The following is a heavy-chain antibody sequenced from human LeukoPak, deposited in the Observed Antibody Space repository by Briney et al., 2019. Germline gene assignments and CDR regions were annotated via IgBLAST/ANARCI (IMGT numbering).Heavy chain of an antibody. D-gene: IGHD3-10*01. CDR2: IIPIFGTA. CDR3: AKLRRAITMVRGVPFYMDV. V-gene: IGHV1-69*13. CDR1: GYTFTSYG. J-gene: IGHJ6*03. Sequence: SVKVSCKASGYTFTSYGINWVRQAPGQGLEWMGGIIPIFGTADYAQKFQGRVTITADESTSTAYMELSSLRSEDTAVYYCAKLRRAITMVRGVPFYMDVWGKGTTVTISS.